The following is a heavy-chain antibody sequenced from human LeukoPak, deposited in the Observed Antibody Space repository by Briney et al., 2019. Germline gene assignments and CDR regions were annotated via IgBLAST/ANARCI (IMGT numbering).Heavy chain of an antibody. Sequence: PSETLSLTCTVSGGSISSGGYYWSWIRQPPGKGLEWIGYIYHSGSTYYNPSLKSRVTTSVDRSKNQFSLKLSSVTAADTAVYYCARDSLSAPRITIFGEDAFDIWGQGTMVTVSS. D-gene: IGHD3-3*01. CDR1: GGSISSGGYY. CDR3: ARDSLSAPRITIFGEDAFDI. J-gene: IGHJ3*02. V-gene: IGHV4-30-2*01. CDR2: IYHSGST.